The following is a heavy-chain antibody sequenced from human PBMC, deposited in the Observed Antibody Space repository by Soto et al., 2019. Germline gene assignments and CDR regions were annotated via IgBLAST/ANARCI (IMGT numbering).Heavy chain of an antibody. J-gene: IGHJ4*02. V-gene: IGHV3-23*01. CDR2: ISGSGGST. CDR3: AKDAPALWFGEQKGRHFDY. D-gene: IGHD3-10*01. CDR1: GFTFSSYA. Sequence: GGSLRLSCAASGFTFSSYAMSWVRQAPGKGLEWVSAISGSGGSTYYADSVKGRFTISRDNSKNTLYLQMNSLRAEDTAVYYCAKDAPALWFGEQKGRHFDYWGQGTLVTVSS.